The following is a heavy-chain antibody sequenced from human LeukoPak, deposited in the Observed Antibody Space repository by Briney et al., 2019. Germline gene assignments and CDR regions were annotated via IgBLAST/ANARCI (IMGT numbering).Heavy chain of an antibody. CDR3: ARYYYDSSGYLVDY. CDR1: GYTFTSYG. D-gene: IGHD3-22*01. Sequence: ASAKVSCKASGYTFTSYGISWVRQAPGQGLEWMGWISAYNGNTNYAQKLQGRVTMTTDTSTSTAYMELRSLRSDDTAVYYCARYYYDSSGYLVDYWGQGTLVTVSS. J-gene: IGHJ4*02. V-gene: IGHV1-18*01. CDR2: ISAYNGNT.